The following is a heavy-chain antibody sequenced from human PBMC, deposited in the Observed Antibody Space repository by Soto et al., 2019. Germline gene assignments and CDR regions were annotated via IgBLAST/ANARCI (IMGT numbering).Heavy chain of an antibody. D-gene: IGHD1-1*01. J-gene: IGHJ6*03. CDR1: GFTFSSYG. CDR3: ARCGTASYYYYYYYMDV. CDR2: IWYDGSNK. V-gene: IGHV3-33*01. Sequence: GGSLRLSCAASGFTFSSYGMHWVRQAPGKGLEWVAVIWYDGSNKYYADSVKGRFTISRDNSKNTLYLQMNSLRAEDTAVYYCARCGTASYYYYYYYMDVWGKGTTVTVSS.